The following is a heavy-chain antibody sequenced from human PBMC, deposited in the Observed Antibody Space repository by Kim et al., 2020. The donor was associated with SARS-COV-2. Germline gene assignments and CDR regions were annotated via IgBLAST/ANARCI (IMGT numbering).Heavy chain of an antibody. CDR1: GGSISSYY. D-gene: IGHD3-22*01. Sequence: SETLSLTCTVSGGSISSYYWSWIRQPAGKGLEWIGRIYTSGSTNYNPSLKSRVTMSVDTSKNQFSLKLSSVTAADTAVYYCARDRGVISKRTNWFDPWGQGTLVTVSS. V-gene: IGHV4-4*07. CDR3: ARDRGVISKRTNWFDP. J-gene: IGHJ5*02. CDR2: IYTSGST.